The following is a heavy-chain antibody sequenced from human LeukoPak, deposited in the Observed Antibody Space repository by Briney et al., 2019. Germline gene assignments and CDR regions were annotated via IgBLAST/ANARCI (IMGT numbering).Heavy chain of an antibody. J-gene: IGHJ4*02. Sequence: SETLSLTCTVSGGSISSYYWGWIRQPPGKGLEWIGSIYHSGSTYYNPSLKSRVTISVDTSKNQFSLKLSSVTAADAAVYYCARARKLERGNYYFDYWGQGTLVTVSS. CDR2: IYHSGST. D-gene: IGHD1-1*01. V-gene: IGHV4-39*07. CDR3: ARARKLERGNYYFDY. CDR1: GGSISSYY.